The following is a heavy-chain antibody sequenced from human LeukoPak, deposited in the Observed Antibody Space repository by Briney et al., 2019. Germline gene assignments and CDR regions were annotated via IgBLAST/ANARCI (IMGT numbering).Heavy chain of an antibody. Sequence: ASVKVSCKVSGYTLTELSMHWVRQAPGKGLEWMGGFDPEDGETIYAQKFQGRVTMTEDTSTDTAYMELSRLRSDDTAVYYCARDHPSITIFGVVIPNWFDPWGQGTLVTVSS. V-gene: IGHV1-24*01. CDR2: FDPEDGET. CDR3: ARDHPSITIFGVVIPNWFDP. CDR1: GYTLTELS. J-gene: IGHJ5*02. D-gene: IGHD3-3*01.